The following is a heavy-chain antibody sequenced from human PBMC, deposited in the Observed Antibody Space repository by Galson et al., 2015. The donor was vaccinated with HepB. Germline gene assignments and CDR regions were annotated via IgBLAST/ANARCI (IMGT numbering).Heavy chain of an antibody. D-gene: IGHD4-11*01. Sequence: SLRLSCAASGFTFRSYWMSWVRQAPGKGLEWVANIKQDGSETYYVDSVKGRFTISRDNAGNSLYLQINSLRGEDTAIYYCTRGQTTSESWGQGTLVTVSS. CDR3: TRGQTTSES. CDR2: IKQDGSET. CDR1: GFTFRSYW. J-gene: IGHJ5*02. V-gene: IGHV3-7*01.